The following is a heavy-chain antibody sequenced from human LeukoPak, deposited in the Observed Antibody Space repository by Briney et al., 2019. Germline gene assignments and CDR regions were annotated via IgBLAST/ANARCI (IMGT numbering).Heavy chain of an antibody. D-gene: IGHD5-18*01. CDR1: GGSISSSSYY. V-gene: IGHV4-39*01. Sequence: SETLSLTCSVSGGSISSSSYYWGWIRQPPGKGLEWIGSMYYGGNTYYNPALKSRVTISVDTSKNQFSLKLSSVTAADTAVYFCAGQGQHNYGYPFVDYWGQGTLVTVSS. CDR3: AGQGQHNYGYPFVDY. J-gene: IGHJ4*02. CDR2: MYYGGNT.